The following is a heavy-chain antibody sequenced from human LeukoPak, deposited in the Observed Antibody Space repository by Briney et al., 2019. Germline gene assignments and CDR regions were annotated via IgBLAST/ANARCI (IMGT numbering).Heavy chain of an antibody. Sequence: GGSLRLSCAASGFTFSSYSMNWVRQAPGKGLEWVSSISSSSSYIYYADSVKGRFTISRDNAKNSLYLQMNSLRAEDTAVYYCATERIMITFGGVTWGQGTLVTVSS. CDR1: GFTFSSYS. CDR2: ISSSSSYI. D-gene: IGHD3-16*01. V-gene: IGHV3-21*01. CDR3: ATERIMITFGGVT. J-gene: IGHJ5*02.